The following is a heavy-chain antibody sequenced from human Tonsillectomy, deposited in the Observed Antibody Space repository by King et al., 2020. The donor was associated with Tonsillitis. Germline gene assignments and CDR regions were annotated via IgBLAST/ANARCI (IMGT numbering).Heavy chain of an antibody. V-gene: IGHV3-30*02. CDR3: AKDLQAYDRGGTLDY. D-gene: IGHD3-22*01. CDR2: IRYDGSYK. J-gene: IGHJ4*02. CDR1: GFTFSSYG. Sequence: VQLVESGGGVVQPGGSLRLSCATSGFTFSSYGIHWVRQAPGKGLEWVAFIRYDGSYKSYADSVKGRFTITRDNSKNTLYLQMNSLRAEDTAVYYCAKDLQAYDRGGTLDYWGQGTLVTVSS.